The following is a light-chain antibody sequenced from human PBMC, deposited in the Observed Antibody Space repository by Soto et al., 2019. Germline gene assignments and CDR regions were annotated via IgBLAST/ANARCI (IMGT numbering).Light chain of an antibody. J-gene: IGKJ1*01. V-gene: IGKV1-5*01. CDR3: QQYSASSWT. Sequence: DIQMTQSPSTLSAFEGDRVTITCRASESVNNWLAWYQQKPGKPPKFLIYDASTLERGVPSRFSGSGFGTEFTLTINSLEPDDFATYYCQQYSASSWTFGQGTKVDIK. CDR1: ESVNNW. CDR2: DAS.